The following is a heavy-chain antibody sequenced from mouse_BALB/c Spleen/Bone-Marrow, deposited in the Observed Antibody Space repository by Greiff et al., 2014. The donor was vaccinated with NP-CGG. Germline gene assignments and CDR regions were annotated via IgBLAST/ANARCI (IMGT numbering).Heavy chain of an antibody. CDR2: ISTYYGDA. V-gene: IGHV1S137*01. D-gene: IGHD1-1*01. J-gene: IGHJ2*01. CDR1: GYTFTEYA. CDR3: ARESIYYYGSTLDY. Sequence: VQVVESGAELVRPGVSVKISCKGSGYTFTEYAMHWVKQSHAKSLEWIGVISTYYGDASYNQKFKGKATMTVDKSSSTAYMELARLTSEDSAIYYCARESIYYYGSTLDYWGQGTTLTVSS.